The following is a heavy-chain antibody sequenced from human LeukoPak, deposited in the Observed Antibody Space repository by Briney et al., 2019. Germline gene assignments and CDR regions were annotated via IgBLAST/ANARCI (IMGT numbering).Heavy chain of an antibody. J-gene: IGHJ4*02. D-gene: IGHD1/OR15-1a*01. V-gene: IGHV3-21*01. CDR1: GFTFSSYV. CDR2: ISYLSSHI. Sequence: GGSLRLSCSASGFTFSSYVMRWGRQAPGKGLEWVSSISYLSSHIYYGDSVKGRFSISRDNAKNSLYLQLNTLGAEDTAIYYWRSAFPPLRTTSAGDLWGQGILVTVSS. CDR3: RSAFPPLRTTSAGDL.